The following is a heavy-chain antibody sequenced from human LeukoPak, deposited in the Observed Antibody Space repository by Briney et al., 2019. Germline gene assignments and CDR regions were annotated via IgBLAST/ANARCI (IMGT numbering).Heavy chain of an antibody. CDR1: GFTFSTNS. CDR3: ARDPGYDYGLDY. V-gene: IGHV3-23*01. Sequence: GGSLRLSCAASGFTFSTNSMSWVRQAPGKGLEWVSAISGSGGRTFYADSVKGRFTISRDNSKNMVYLEMNSLRAEDTAVYYCARDPGYDYGLDYWCQGSLVIVSS. D-gene: IGHD5-18*01. CDR2: ISGSGGRT. J-gene: IGHJ4*02.